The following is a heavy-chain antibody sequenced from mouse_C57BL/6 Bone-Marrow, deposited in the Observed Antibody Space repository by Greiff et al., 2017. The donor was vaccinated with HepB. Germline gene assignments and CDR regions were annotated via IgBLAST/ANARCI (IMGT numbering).Heavy chain of an antibody. D-gene: IGHD1-1*01. CDR2: IHPSDSDT. CDR3: AISDYYGSSYWYFDV. CDR1: GYTVTSYW. V-gene: IGHV1-74*01. J-gene: IGHJ1*03. Sequence: QVQLQQPGAELVKPGASVKVSCKASGYTVTSYWMHWVKQRPGQGLEWIGRIHPSDSDTNYNQKFKGKATLTVDKSSSTADMQLSSLTSEDSAVYYCAISDYYGSSYWYFDVWGTGTTVTVSS.